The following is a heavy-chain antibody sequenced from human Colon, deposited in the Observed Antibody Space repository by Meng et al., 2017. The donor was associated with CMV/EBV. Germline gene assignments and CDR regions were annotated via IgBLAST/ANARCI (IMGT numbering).Heavy chain of an antibody. J-gene: IGHJ1*01. CDR2: MDPTTGRT. V-gene: IGHV1-2*02. D-gene: IGHD3-16*01. CDR3: ASHSSYVWGSHH. Sequence: QVQAVQSGGEVGMPGASVKVSCKASGYSFTGYYIHWVRQAPGQGLEWMGWMDPTTGRTDYAQKFQGTVTMTRDTSISTAYLELSRLTSDDTAVYYCASHSSYVWGSHHWGQGTLVTVFS. CDR1: GYSFTGYY.